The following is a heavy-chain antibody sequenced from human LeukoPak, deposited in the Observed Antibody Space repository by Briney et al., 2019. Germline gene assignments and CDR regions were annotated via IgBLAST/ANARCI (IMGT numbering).Heavy chain of an antibody. CDR2: IIPIFGTA. V-gene: IGHV1-69*01. CDR3: ARYGDYRADDAFDI. Sequence: GSSVKVSCKASGGTFSSYAISWVRQGPGQGLEWMGGIIPIFGTANYAQKFQGRVTITADESTSTAYMEPSSLRSEDTAVYYCARYGDYRADDAFDIWGQGTMVTVSS. CDR1: GGTFSSYA. J-gene: IGHJ3*02. D-gene: IGHD4-17*01.